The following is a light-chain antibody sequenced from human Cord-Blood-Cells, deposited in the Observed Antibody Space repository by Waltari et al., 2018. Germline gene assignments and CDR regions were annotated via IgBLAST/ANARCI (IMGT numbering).Light chain of an antibody. Sequence: SYELPQPLPVSVARGQTARITCGGHNPGSKNAPWYQQKPGQAPGLVIYRDSNRPSGIPERFSGSNSGNTATLTISRAQAGDEADYYCQVWDSSTVFGGGTKLTVL. J-gene: IGLJ2*01. V-gene: IGLV3-9*01. CDR1: NPGSKN. CDR2: RDS. CDR3: QVWDSSTV.